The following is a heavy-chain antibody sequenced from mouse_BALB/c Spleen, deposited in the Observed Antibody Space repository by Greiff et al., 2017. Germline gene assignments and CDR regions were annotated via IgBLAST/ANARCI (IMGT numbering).Heavy chain of an antibody. CDR3: ASYSRWFAY. D-gene: IGHD3-1*01. CDR2: ISNGGGST. V-gene: IGHV5-12-2*01. J-gene: IGHJ3*01. CDR1: GFTFSSYT. Sequence: EVNLVESGGGLVQPGGSLKLSCAASGFTFSSYTMSWVRQTPEKRLEWVAYISNGGGSTYYPDTVKGRFTISRDNAKNTLYLQMSSLKSEDTAMYYCASYSRWFAYWGQGTLVTVSA.